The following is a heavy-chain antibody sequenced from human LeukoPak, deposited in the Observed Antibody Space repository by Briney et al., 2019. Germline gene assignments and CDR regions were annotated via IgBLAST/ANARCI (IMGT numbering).Heavy chain of an antibody. D-gene: IGHD2-15*01. CDR1: GYTFTSYA. V-gene: IGHV7-4-1*01. Sequence: ASVKVSCKASGYTFTSYAMNWVRQAPGQGLEWMGWINTNSGNPMYAQGFTGRFVFSLDTSVTTAYLQIYSLKAEDTAVYYCARGRYSYYYGLDVWGQGTTVTVSS. J-gene: IGHJ6*02. CDR3: ARGRYSYYYGLDV. CDR2: INTNSGNP.